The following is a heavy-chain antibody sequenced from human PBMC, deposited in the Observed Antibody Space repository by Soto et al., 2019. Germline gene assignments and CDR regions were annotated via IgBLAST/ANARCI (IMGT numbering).Heavy chain of an antibody. CDR1: GDSLKDDY. D-gene: IGHD3-10*01. V-gene: IGHV4-59*01. CDR2: IYGSGST. CDR3: PISSMVPVDYFDF. J-gene: IGHJ4*02. Sequence: PSETLSLGCTVSGDSLKDDYWAWIRHSPGKGRGWIGNIYGSGSTNYSPALKSRVSMSVDTSKNLFSLKMNSVTAADTAVYYGPISSMVPVDYFDFWGQGAVFT.